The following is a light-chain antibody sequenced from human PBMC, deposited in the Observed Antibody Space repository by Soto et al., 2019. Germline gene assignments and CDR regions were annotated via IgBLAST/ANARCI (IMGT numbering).Light chain of an antibody. CDR1: SSNIGSNY. CDR2: SNN. Sequence: QSVLTQPPSASGTPGQRVTISCSGSSSNIGSNYVYWYQQLPGTAPKLLIYSNNQRPSGVPDRFSGSKSGTSASLAISGLRSEDEADYYCAAGDDSLSGSWVFGGGTKLTVL. J-gene: IGLJ3*02. V-gene: IGLV1-47*02. CDR3: AAGDDSLSGSWV.